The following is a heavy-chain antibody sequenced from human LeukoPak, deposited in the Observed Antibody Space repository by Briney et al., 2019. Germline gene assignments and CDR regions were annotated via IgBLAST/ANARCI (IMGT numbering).Heavy chain of an antibody. CDR3: AASGYDSSGYYSYYYYGMDV. CDR1: GFTFTSSA. D-gene: IGHD3-22*01. Sequence: GASVKVSCKASGFTFTSSAVQWVRQARGQRLEWIGWIVVGSGNTNYAQKFQERVTITRDMSTSTAYMELSSLRSEDTAVYYCAASGYDSSGYYSYYYYGMDVWGQGTTVTVSS. J-gene: IGHJ6*02. V-gene: IGHV1-58*01. CDR2: IVVGSGNT.